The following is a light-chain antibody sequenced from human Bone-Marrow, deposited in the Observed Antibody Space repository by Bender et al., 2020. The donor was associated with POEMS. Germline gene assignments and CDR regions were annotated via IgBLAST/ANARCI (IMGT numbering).Light chain of an antibody. J-gene: IGLJ2*01. CDR3: SSYTSRSTVL. V-gene: IGLV2-14*03. CDR2: DVS. CDR1: SSDVGGYNH. Sequence: QSALTQPASVSGSPGQSITISCTGSSSDVGGYNHVSWYQQYPGRAPKPMIYDVSSRPSGVSDRFSGSKSGNTAYLTISGLQSEDEGDYYCSSYTSRSTVLFGGGTKLTVL.